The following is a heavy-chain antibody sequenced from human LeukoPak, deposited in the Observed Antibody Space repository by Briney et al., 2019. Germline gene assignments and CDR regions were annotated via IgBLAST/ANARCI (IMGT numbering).Heavy chain of an antibody. V-gene: IGHV4-59*01. J-gene: IGHJ4*02. CDR3: ARVLSSGWAGFDY. D-gene: IGHD6-19*01. Sequence: SETLSLTCTVSGGSISNYYWTWIRQPPGKGLEWIAHIYYSGTTNYNPSLKSRVTISVDTSKNQFSLKLSSVTAADTAVYYCARVLSSGWAGFDYWGQGALVTVSA. CDR1: GGSISNYY. CDR2: IYYSGTT.